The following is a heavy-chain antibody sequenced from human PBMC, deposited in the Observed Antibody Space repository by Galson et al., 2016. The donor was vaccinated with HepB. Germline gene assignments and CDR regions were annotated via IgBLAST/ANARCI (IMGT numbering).Heavy chain of an antibody. CDR2: IYNSGHS. D-gene: IGHD5-24*01. Sequence: SETLSLTCSVSNGSISSSGYYWAWIRQPPGKGLEWIGSIYNSGHSYYTPSPQSRLTTSVDTSNTHFSLKLNSLTAADTAVYDSARMRGDLDGRGVYYYYYMDVWGKGTKVTVSS. CDR3: ARMRGDLDGRGVYYYYYMDV. V-gene: IGHV4-39*02. CDR1: NGSISSSGYY. J-gene: IGHJ6*03.